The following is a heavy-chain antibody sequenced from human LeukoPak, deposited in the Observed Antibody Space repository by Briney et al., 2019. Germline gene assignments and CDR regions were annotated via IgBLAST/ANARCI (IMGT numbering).Heavy chain of an antibody. CDR2: ISSGGSTI. V-gene: IGHV3-11*01. Sequence: PGGSLRLSCAASGFTFSDYYMSWIRQAPGKGLEWVSYISSGGSTIYYADSVKGRFTISRDNAKNSLYLQVNSLRAEDTAVYYGARAKQWLVLANWFDPWGQGTLVTVSS. J-gene: IGHJ5*02. CDR3: ARAKQWLVLANWFDP. CDR1: GFTFSDYY. D-gene: IGHD6-19*01.